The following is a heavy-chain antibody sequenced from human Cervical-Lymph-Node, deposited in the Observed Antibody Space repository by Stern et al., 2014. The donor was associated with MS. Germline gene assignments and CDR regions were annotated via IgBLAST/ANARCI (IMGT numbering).Heavy chain of an antibody. D-gene: IGHD4-17*01. V-gene: IGHV4-61*02. Sequence: VQLVESGPGLVKASQTLSLTCTVSGDSISNGSHYWSWIRQPAGKGLEWIGRMYTSGSTNYNPSLKSRATISVDTSKTQSPLKLGCVTAADTAVYYCARDCRLRRKGAPDAFDIWGQGTMVTVSS. J-gene: IGHJ3*02. CDR2: MYTSGST. CDR3: ARDCRLRRKGAPDAFDI. CDR1: GDSISNGSHY.